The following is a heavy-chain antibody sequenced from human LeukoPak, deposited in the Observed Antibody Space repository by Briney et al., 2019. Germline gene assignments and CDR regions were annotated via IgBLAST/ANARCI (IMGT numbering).Heavy chain of an antibody. D-gene: IGHD1-26*01. J-gene: IGHJ4*02. CDR3: ARQGSYWKYYFDY. CDR2: IYHSGST. CDR1: GYSISSGYY. Sequence: SETLSLTCAVSGYSISSGYYWGWIRQPPGKGLEWVGSIYHSGSTYYNPSLKSRVTISVDTSKNQFSLKLSSVTAADTAVYYCARQGSYWKYYFDYWGQGTLVTVSS. V-gene: IGHV4-38-2*01.